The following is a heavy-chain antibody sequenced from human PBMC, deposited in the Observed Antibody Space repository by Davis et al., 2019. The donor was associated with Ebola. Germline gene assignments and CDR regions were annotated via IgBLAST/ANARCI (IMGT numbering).Heavy chain of an antibody. V-gene: IGHV4-34*01. CDR2: INHSGSS. D-gene: IGHD3-10*01. CDR1: GGSISSHY. Sequence: MPGGSLRLSCTVSGGSISSHYWNWIRQPPGKGLEWIGEINHSGSSKYNPSLKSRVTMSADTSKNQVSLKLSSVTAADTAVYYCVRSVTMIRGVIPWFDPWGQGTLVAVSS. CDR3: VRSVTMIRGVIPWFDP. J-gene: IGHJ5*01.